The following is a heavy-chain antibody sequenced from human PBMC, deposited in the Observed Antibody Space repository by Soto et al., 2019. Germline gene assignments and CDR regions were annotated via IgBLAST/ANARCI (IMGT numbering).Heavy chain of an antibody. D-gene: IGHD2-15*01. V-gene: IGHV4-59*01. Sequence: SETLSLTCTVSGGSIRSYFWSWIRQPPGKGLEWIGSISYSGSANYNPALQSRLTISVDTSKNQFSLKLSSVAAADTAVYYCARSDSMEYCSGGSCTYDYWGNGTLVTVSS. CDR3: ARSDSMEYCSGGSCTYDY. J-gene: IGHJ4*01. CDR2: ISYSGSA. CDR1: GGSIRSYF.